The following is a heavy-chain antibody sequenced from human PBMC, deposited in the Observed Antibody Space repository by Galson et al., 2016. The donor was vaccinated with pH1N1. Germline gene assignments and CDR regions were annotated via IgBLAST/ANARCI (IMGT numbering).Heavy chain of an antibody. CDR2: LYPGGTT. J-gene: IGHJ4*02. CDR1: GFTVSSNY. Sequence: SLRLSCAASGFTVSSNYTNWVRQAPGKGLEWVSVLYPGGTTYYADSVKGRFTISRDNSKNTLYLQMNSPRVDDTAVYFCAGGPTRAQLEDHWGQGTLVTVSS. D-gene: IGHD6-13*01. CDR3: AGGPTRAQLEDH. V-gene: IGHV3-53*01.